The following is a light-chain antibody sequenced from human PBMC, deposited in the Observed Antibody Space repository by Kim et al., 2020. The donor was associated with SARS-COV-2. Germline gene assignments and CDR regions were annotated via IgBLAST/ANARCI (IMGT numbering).Light chain of an antibody. CDR3: QTWGTGTLV. CDR1: SGHSSYA. V-gene: IGLV4-69*01. J-gene: IGLJ3*02. Sequence: ASVTLTCTRSSGHSSYAIAWHQQQPEKGPRYLMKLNTDGSHSKGDGIPDRFSGSSSGAERYLTISSLRSEDEADYYCQTWGTGTLVFGGGTKLTVL. CDR2: LNTDGSH.